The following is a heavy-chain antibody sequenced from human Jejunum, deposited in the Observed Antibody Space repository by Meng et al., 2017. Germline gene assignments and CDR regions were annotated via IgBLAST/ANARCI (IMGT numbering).Heavy chain of an antibody. CDR1: CYSISSREYF. D-gene: IGHD2-2*01. J-gene: IGHJ4*02. Sequence: ESGPGLVNLSPTLSLTCTVSCYSISSREYFLSWIRQPPGKGLEWIGYMDYRGSTFYNPSLKSRVTISVDTSKNQFSLKLSSVTAADTAVYFCARGELLWDYWGQGTLVTVSS. CDR3: ARGELLWDY. CDR2: MDYRGST. V-gene: IGHV4-30-4*01.